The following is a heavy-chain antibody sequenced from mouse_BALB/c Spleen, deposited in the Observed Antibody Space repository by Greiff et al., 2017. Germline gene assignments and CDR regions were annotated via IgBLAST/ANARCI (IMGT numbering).Heavy chain of an antibody. Sequence: EVKLMESGGDLVKPGGSLKLSCAASGFTFSSYGMSWVRQTPDKRLEWVATISSGGSYTYYPDSVKGRFTISRDNAKNTLYLQMSSLKSEDTAMYYCARGLLRDFDYWGQGTTLTVSS. CDR1: GFTFSSYG. D-gene: IGHD1-1*01. V-gene: IGHV5-6*01. J-gene: IGHJ2*01. CDR3: ARGLLRDFDY. CDR2: ISSGGSYT.